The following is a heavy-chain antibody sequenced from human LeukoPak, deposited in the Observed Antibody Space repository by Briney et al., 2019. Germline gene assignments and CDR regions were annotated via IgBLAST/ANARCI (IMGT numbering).Heavy chain of an antibody. J-gene: IGHJ4*02. CDR3: ARDTAYYDSSGYGY. V-gene: IGHV3-21*01. Sequence: PGGSLRLSCAASGFTFSSYSMNWVRQAPGMGLEWVSSISSSSSYIYYADSVKGRFTISRDNAKNSLYLQMNSLRAEDTAVYYCARDTAYYDSSGYGYWGQGTLVTVSS. CDR2: ISSSSSYI. D-gene: IGHD3-22*01. CDR1: GFTFSSYS.